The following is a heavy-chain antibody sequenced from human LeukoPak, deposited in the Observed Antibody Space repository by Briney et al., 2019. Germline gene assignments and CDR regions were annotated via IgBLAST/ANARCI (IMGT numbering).Heavy chain of an antibody. CDR1: GFTASSNY. D-gene: IGHD3-10*01. CDR3: AKASGSGSYFFDY. J-gene: IGHJ4*02. CDR2: IYSGGST. Sequence: GGSRRLSCAASGFTASSNYMSWVRQAPGKGLEWVSVIYSGGSTYYADSVKGRFTISRDNSKNTLYLQMNSLRVEDTALYYCAKASGSGSYFFDYWGQGTLVTVSS. V-gene: IGHV3-53*01.